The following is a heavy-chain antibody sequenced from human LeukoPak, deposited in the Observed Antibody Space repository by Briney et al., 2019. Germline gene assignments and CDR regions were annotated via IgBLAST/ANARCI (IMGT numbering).Heavy chain of an antibody. D-gene: IGHD6-6*01. J-gene: IGHJ5*02. Sequence: GASAKVSCKASGGTFSSYAISWVRQAPGQGLEWMGGIIPIFGTANYAQKFQGRVTITTDESTSTAYMELSSLRSEDTAVYYCARGSSSSSNWFDPWGQGTLVTVSS. CDR3: ARGSSSSSNWFDP. V-gene: IGHV1-69*05. CDR1: GGTFSSYA. CDR2: IIPIFGTA.